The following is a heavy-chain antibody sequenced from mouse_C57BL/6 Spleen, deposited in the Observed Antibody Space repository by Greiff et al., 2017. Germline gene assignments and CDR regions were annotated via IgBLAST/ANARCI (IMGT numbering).Heavy chain of an antibody. D-gene: IGHD1-1*01. J-gene: IGHJ2*01. V-gene: IGHV1-22*01. Sequence: EVKLVESGPELVKPGASVKMSCKASGYTFTDYNMHWVKQSHGKSLEWIGYINPNNGGTSYNQKFKGKATLTVNKSSSTAYMELRSLTSEDSAVYYCARYLPSYGSSSDYWGQGTTLTVSS. CDR3: ARYLPSYGSSSDY. CDR1: GYTFTDYN. CDR2: INPNNGGT.